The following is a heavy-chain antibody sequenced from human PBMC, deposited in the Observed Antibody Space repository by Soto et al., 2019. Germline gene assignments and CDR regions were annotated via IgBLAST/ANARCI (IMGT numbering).Heavy chain of an antibody. CDR2: ISYGGGTT. D-gene: IGHD3-22*01. CDR3: AKVYSDSSGYYYPDAFDI. Sequence: PGGSLRLSCAASEFTFSNYAMSWVRQAPGKGLEWVSAISYGGGTTYYADSVKGRFTVSRDNAKNSLYLQMNSLRAEDTAVYYCAKVYSDSSGYYYPDAFDIWGQRTTVTGSS. J-gene: IGHJ3*02. V-gene: IGHV3-23*01. CDR1: EFTFSNYA.